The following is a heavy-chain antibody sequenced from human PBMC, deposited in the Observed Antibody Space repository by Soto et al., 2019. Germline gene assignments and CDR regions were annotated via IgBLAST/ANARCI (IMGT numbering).Heavy chain of an antibody. CDR3: ATELISGSQIIRSLEAFDI. V-gene: IGHV1-24*01. J-gene: IGHJ3*02. CDR1: GYTLTELS. Sequence: ASVKVSCKVSGYTLTELSMHWVRQAPGKGLEWMGGFDPEDGETIYAQKFQGRVTMTEDTSTDTAYMELSSLRSEDTAVYYCATELISGSQIIRSLEAFDIWGQGTMVTVSS. CDR2: FDPEDGET. D-gene: IGHD6-25*01.